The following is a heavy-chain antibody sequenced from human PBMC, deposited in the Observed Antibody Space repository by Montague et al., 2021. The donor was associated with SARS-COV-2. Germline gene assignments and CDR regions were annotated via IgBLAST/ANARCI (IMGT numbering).Heavy chain of an antibody. J-gene: IGHJ6*02. V-gene: IGHV4-30-2*06. D-gene: IGHD2-8*01. Sequence: TLSLTCVVSGGSVSGGDYSWSWIRQSPGKGLEWIGYIYQSGSAYYNPSLKSRVTISIDTSNNQFSLNLRSVTAAATGLYYCAPGTRMYGMDFWGQGTTVTVSS. CDR3: APGTRMYGMDF. CDR1: GGSVSGGDYS. CDR2: IYQSGSA.